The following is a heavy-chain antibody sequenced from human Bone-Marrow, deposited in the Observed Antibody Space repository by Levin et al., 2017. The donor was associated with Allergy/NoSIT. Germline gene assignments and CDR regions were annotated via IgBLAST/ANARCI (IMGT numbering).Heavy chain of an antibody. J-gene: IGHJ4*02. Sequence: SCTVSGGSISSSSYYWGWIRQPPGKGLEWIGSIYYSGSTYYNSSLKSRVTISVDTSKNQFSLKLSSVTAADTAVYYCARRGDEIGGIAVAGQDYWGQGTLVTVSS. CDR2: IYYSGST. V-gene: IGHV4-39*01. CDR1: GGSISSSSYY. D-gene: IGHD6-19*01. CDR3: ARRGDEIGGIAVAGQDY.